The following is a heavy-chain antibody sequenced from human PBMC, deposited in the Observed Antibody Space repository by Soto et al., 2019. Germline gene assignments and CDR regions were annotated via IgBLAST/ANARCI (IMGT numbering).Heavy chain of an antibody. CDR1: GFTFSSYS. CDR3: ARNYDFWSGFYFDY. D-gene: IGHD3-3*01. CDR2: ISSSSSTI. Sequence: EVQLVESGGGLVQPGGSLRLSCAASGFTFSSYSMNWVRQAPGKGLEWVSYISSSSSTIYYADSVKGRFTISRDNAKNSLYLQMNSLRAEVTAVYYCARNYDFWSGFYFDYWGQGTLVTVSS. V-gene: IGHV3-48*01. J-gene: IGHJ4*02.